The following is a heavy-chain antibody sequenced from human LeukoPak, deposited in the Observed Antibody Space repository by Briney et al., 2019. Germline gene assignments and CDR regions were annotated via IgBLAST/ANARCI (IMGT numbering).Heavy chain of an antibody. CDR3: ARAGYSSSWHLFDY. CDR2: INPNSGGT. Sequence: GASVKVSCKASGYTFTSYYMHWVRQAPGQGLEWMGWINPNSGGTNYAQKFQGRVTMTRDTSISTAYMELSRLRSDDTAVYYCARAGYSSSWHLFDYWGQGTLVTVSS. J-gene: IGHJ4*02. CDR1: GYTFTSYY. V-gene: IGHV1-2*02. D-gene: IGHD6-13*01.